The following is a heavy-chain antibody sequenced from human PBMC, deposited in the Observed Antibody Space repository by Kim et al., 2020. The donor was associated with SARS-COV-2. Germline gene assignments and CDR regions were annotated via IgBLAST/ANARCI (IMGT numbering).Heavy chain of an antibody. D-gene: IGHD2-15*01. V-gene: IGHV4-59*08. J-gene: IGHJ6*02. CDR3: VRRDGGKGAMDV. Sequence: SETLSLTCTVSGGSISFYSWSWIRQPPGKGLEWIGYVYGSGSTDYNPSLNSRVTISVDTSKNQLSLKLSSVTAADTAVYYCVRRDGGKGAMDVWGQGTTVTVSS. CDR1: GGSISFYS. CDR2: VYGSGST.